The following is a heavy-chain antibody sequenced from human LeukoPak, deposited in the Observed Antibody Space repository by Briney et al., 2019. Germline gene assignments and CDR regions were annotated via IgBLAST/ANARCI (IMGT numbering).Heavy chain of an antibody. V-gene: IGHV4-4*07. D-gene: IGHD2-15*01. Sequence: SETLSLTCTVSGGSISSYYWSWIRQPAGKGLEWIGRIYTSGSTNYNPSLKSRVTMSVDTSKNQFSLKLSSVTAADTAVYYCARTYCGGGSCYPWYFDYWGQGTLVTVSS. J-gene: IGHJ4*02. CDR1: GGSISSYY. CDR3: ARTYCGGGSCYPWYFDY. CDR2: IYTSGST.